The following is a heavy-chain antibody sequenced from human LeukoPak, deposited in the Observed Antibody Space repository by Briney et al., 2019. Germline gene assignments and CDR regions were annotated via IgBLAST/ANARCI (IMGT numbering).Heavy chain of an antibody. CDR3: ARGSREWIQLWSDFDY. V-gene: IGHV3-7*01. CDR1: GFTFSNHW. CDR2: IKQDGSEK. D-gene: IGHD5-18*01. Sequence: GGSLRLSCAASGFTFSNHWMSWVRQAPGKGLEWVANIKQDGSEKYYVDSVKGRFTISRDNAKNSLYLQMNSLRAEDTAVYYCARGSREWIQLWSDFDYWGQGTLVTVSS. J-gene: IGHJ4*02.